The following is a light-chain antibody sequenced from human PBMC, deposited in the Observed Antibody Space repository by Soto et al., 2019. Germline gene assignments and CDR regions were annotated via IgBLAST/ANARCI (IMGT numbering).Light chain of an antibody. CDR1: QAISTW. CDR2: EAS. V-gene: IGKV1-5*03. Sequence: DVQMTQSPSTLSASVGDRVTITCRASQAISTWLAWYQQKPGKAPKLLICEASSLESGVPSRFSGSGSGTEFTLTISSLQPDDFATYYYQQYRSYPITFGQGTRLEIK. J-gene: IGKJ5*01. CDR3: QQYRSYPIT.